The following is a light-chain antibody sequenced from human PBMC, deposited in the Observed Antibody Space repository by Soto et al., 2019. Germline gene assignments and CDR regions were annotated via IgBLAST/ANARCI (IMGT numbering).Light chain of an antibody. V-gene: IGKV3-20*01. CDR3: QHYGTTPWT. J-gene: IGKJ1*01. CDR2: GAS. CDR1: QSVCSRC. Sequence: ETVLTQSPGTLSLSPGERVTLSCRASQSVCSRCFAWYQQKPGQSPRLLIYGASTRATGIPDRFSGRGSGTDFTLTISRREPEDFAVYYCQHYGTTPWTFGQGTKVGIK.